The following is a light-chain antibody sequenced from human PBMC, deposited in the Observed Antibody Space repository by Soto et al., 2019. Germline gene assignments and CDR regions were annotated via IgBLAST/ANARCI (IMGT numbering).Light chain of an antibody. Sequence: EIVMTQSPATLSVSPGERDTISCRASQSVSSNLAWYQQKPGQAPRLLIYGASTRATGIPARFSGSGSGTEFTRTNSILQSEDFAVYYCQQYNNWPWTFGQGTKVEIK. CDR3: QQYNNWPWT. V-gene: IGKV3-15*01. CDR1: QSVSSN. CDR2: GAS. J-gene: IGKJ1*01.